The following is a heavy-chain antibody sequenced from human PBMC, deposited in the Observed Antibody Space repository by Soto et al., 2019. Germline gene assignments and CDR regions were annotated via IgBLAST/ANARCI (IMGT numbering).Heavy chain of an antibody. CDR1: GFTFSRCD. CDR2: ISSSASYM. D-gene: IGHD3-10*01. J-gene: IGHJ6*02. Sequence: GGSLRLSCATSGFTFSRCDMNWVRQAPGKGLEWVSFISSSASYMYYADSVKGRFTISRDNAKNSLYLQMNSLRAEDTAVYYCATAGEVRGTDYYYGMDVWGQGTTVTVSS. V-gene: IGHV3-21*04. CDR3: ATAGEVRGTDYYYGMDV.